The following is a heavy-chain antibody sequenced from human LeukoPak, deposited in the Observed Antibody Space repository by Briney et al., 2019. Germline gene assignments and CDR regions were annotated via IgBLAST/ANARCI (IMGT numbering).Heavy chain of an antibody. CDR1: GFTVSSNS. J-gene: IGHJ4*02. CDR2: IYSAGNT. D-gene: IGHD6-13*01. Sequence: GGSLRLSCTVSGFTVSSNSMSWVRQAPGKGLEWVSFIYSAGNTHYSDSVKGRFTISIDNSKNTLYLQMNSLRADDTAVYYCAKDLMPRRRESWTPIPAAGPQPPEYWGQGTLVTVSS. V-gene: IGHV3-53*05. CDR3: AKDLMPRRRESWTPIPAAGPQPPEY.